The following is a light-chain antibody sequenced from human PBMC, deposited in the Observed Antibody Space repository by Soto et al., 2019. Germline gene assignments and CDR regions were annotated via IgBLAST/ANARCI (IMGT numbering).Light chain of an antibody. CDR2: RNN. V-gene: IGLV1-47*01. CDR3: ATWDDSLSGSYV. Sequence: QSVLTQPPSASGTPGQRVTISCSGSSSNIGSNYVYWYQQLPGTAPKVLIYRNNQRPSGVPDRFSGSKSGTSASLAISGLRSEDEADYYCATWDDSLSGSYVFGKGTKATVL. J-gene: IGLJ1*01. CDR1: SSNIGSNY.